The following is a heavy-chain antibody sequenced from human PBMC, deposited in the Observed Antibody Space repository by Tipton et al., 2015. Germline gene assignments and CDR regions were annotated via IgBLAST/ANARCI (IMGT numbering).Heavy chain of an antibody. CDR2: IFYSGSA. V-gene: IGHV4-31*03. CDR3: ARGGNNWFDP. Sequence: TLSLTCTVSGGSISGAYNYWSWIRQHPTKGLEWIGYIFYSGSAFYNPSLKSRVTMSVDTSKNQFSLKLTSVNAADTAVYYCARGGNNWFDPWGQGTLVTVSS. CDR1: GGSISGAYNY. J-gene: IGHJ5*02. D-gene: IGHD2-15*01.